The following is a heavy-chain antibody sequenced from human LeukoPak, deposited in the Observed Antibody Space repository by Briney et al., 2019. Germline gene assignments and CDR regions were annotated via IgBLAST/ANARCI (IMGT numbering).Heavy chain of an antibody. J-gene: IGHJ4*02. V-gene: IGHV4-61*08. CDR1: GGSISSGGYY. CDR2: IYYSGST. Sequence: PSQTLSLTCTVSGGSISSGGYYWSWIRQPPGKGLEWIGYIYYSGSTDYNPSLKSRVTISVDTSKNQFSLKLRSVTAADTAVYYCARAIGDDYGFDYWGQGTLVTVSS. D-gene: IGHD4-17*01. CDR3: ARAIGDDYGFDY.